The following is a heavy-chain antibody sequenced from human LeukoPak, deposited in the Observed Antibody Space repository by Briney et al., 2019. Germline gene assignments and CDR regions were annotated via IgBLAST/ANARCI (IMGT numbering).Heavy chain of an antibody. CDR3: ARDLLYYDSSGPFDY. Sequence: SVKVSCKASGGTFSSYAISWVRQAPGQGLEWMGGIIPIFGTANYAQKFQGRVTITADESTSTAYMELSSLRSEDTAVYYCARDLLYYDSSGPFDYWGQGTLVTVSS. CDR1: GGTFSSYA. J-gene: IGHJ4*02. CDR2: IIPIFGTA. V-gene: IGHV1-69*13. D-gene: IGHD3-22*01.